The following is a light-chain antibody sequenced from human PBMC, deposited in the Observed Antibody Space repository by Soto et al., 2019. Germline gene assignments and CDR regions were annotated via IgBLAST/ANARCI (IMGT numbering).Light chain of an antibody. CDR1: QGITTW. J-gene: IGKJ4*01. V-gene: IGKV1-12*01. CDR3: QQATSFPNT. Sequence: DIQMTQSPSSVSASVGDRVTITCRASQGITTWLAWYQQKPGKAPNLLIYDASTLQSGVPPRFSGSGSGTDFTLTINGLQPEDFATYFCQQATSFPNTFGGGTKVEVK. CDR2: DAS.